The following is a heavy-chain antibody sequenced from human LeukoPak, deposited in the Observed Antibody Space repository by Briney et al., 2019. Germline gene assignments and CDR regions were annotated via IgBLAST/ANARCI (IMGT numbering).Heavy chain of an antibody. V-gene: IGHV3-48*01. CDR2: ISSRSATI. CDR1: GFTFSSYS. J-gene: IGHJ3*02. Sequence: GGSLRLSCAASGFTFSSYSMNWVRQAPGKGLEWVSYISSRSATIYYADSVKGRFTISRDNAKNSLYLQMNSLRAEDTAIYYCARGLGNYAYYDAFDIWGQGTMVTVSA. D-gene: IGHD3-16*01. CDR3: ARGLGNYAYYDAFDI.